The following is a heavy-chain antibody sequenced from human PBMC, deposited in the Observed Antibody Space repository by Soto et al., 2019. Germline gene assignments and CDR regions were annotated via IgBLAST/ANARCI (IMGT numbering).Heavy chain of an antibody. Sequence: EVQLLEPGGGLVQPGGSLRLSCAASGFTFRSYAMTWVRQAPGKGLEWVSTLSGGGGSTYYADSVKGRFTISRDNSKNTLFLQMNSLRAEDTAVYYCAKTNGDYRTPQYFDYWGQGTLVTVSS. CDR1: GFTFRSYA. CDR3: AKTNGDYRTPQYFDY. J-gene: IGHJ4*02. D-gene: IGHD4-17*01. V-gene: IGHV3-23*01. CDR2: LSGGGGST.